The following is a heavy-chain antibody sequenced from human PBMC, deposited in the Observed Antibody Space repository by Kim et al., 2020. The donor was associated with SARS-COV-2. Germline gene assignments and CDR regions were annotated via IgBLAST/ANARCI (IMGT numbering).Heavy chain of an antibody. Sequence: KSRVTMSVDTSKNQFSLKLSSVTAADTAVYYCAREGAITMVKMRGNWFDPWGQGTLVTVSS. J-gene: IGHJ5*02. D-gene: IGHD3-10*01. V-gene: IGHV4-4*06. CDR3: AREGAITMVKMRGNWFDP.